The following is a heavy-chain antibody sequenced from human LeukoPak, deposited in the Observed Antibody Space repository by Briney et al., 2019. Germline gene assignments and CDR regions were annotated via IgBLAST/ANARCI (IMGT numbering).Heavy chain of an antibody. CDR2: ISGSGGST. J-gene: IGHJ5*02. CDR1: GFTFSSYA. V-gene: IGHV3-23*01. CDR3: AKDWVASSWFNWFDP. Sequence: SGGSLRLSGAASGFTFSSYAMSWVRQAPGKGLEWVSAISGSGGSTYYADSVKGRFTISRDNSKNTLYLQMNSLRAENTAVYYCAKDWVASSWFNWFDPWGQGTLVTVSS. D-gene: IGHD6-13*01.